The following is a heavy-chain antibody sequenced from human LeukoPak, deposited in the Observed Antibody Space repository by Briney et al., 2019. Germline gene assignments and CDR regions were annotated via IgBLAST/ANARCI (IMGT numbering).Heavy chain of an antibody. J-gene: IGHJ4*02. CDR2: IYYSGST. CDR3: AREYYYDSSGSAADY. D-gene: IGHD3-22*01. V-gene: IGHV4-30-4*01. Sequence: SGTLSRTCTVSGGSISSGDYYRSWIRQPPGKGLEWIGYIYYSGSTYYNPSLKSRVTISVDTSKNQFSLKLSSVTAADTAVYYCAREYYYDSSGSAADYWGQGTLVTVSP. CDR1: GGSISSGDYY.